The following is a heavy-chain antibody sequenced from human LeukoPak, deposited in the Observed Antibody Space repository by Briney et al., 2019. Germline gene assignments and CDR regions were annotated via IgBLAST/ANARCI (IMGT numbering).Heavy chain of an antibody. CDR3: ARGLQGASGIGGARHSLDI. Sequence: GGSLRLSCAASGFTFSSYDMHWVRQATGKGLECVSSIHTAGDTYYPASVKGRFTISRENAASSFYLQMNSLRAGATAVYYCARGLQGASGIGGARHSLDIWGPGTMVTVSS. J-gene: IGHJ3*02. D-gene: IGHD3-10*01. V-gene: IGHV3-13*04. CDR2: IHTAGDT. CDR1: GFTFSSYD.